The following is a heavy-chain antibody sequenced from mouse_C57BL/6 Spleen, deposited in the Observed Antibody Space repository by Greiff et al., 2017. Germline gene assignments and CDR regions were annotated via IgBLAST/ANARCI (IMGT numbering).Heavy chain of an antibody. CDR2: INPGSGGT. CDR1: GYAFTNYL. Sequence: QVQLQQSGAELVRPGTSVKVSCKASGYAFTNYLIEWVKQRPGQGLEWIGVINPGSGGTNYNEKFKGKATLTADKSSSTAYTQLSSLTSEDSAVYFCAKRYYGSSDRYYYAMDYWGQGTSLTVSS. J-gene: IGHJ4*01. CDR3: AKRYYGSSDRYYYAMDY. V-gene: IGHV1-54*01. D-gene: IGHD1-1*01.